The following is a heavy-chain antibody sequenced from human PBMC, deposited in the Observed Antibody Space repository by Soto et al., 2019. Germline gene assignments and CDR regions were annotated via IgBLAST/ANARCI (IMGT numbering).Heavy chain of an antibody. J-gene: IGHJ4*02. CDR1: GFTFSSYA. V-gene: IGHV3-30-3*01. CDR3: ARPKLAAAGTSLDYFDY. D-gene: IGHD6-13*01. Sequence: PGGSLRLSCAASGFTFSSYAMHWVRQAPGKGLEWVAVISYDGSNKYYADSVKGRFTISRDNSKNTLYLQMNSLRAEDTAVYYCARPKLAAAGTSLDYFDYWGQGTLVTVSS. CDR2: ISYDGSNK.